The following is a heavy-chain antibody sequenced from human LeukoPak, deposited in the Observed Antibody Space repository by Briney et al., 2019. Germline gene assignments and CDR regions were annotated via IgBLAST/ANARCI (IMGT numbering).Heavy chain of an antibody. CDR3: ARVTGIAVSPLWDY. J-gene: IGHJ4*02. D-gene: IGHD6-19*01. CDR1: GGSISSYY. Sequence: SETLSLTCTVSGGSISSYYWSWIRQPPGKGLEWIGYIYYSGSTNYNPSLKSRVTISVDTSKNQFSLKLSSVTAADTAVYYCARVTGIAVSPLWDYWGQGTLVTVSS. CDR2: IYYSGST. V-gene: IGHV4-59*01.